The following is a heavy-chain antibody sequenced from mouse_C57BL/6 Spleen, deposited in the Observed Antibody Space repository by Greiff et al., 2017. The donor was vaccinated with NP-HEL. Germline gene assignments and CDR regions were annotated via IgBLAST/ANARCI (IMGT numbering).Heavy chain of an antibody. CDR3: VDGYYEDAMDY. CDR2: INPNNGGT. J-gene: IGHJ4*01. CDR1: GYTFTDYY. D-gene: IGHD2-3*01. V-gene: IGHV1-26*01. Sequence: VQLQQSGPELVKPGASVKISCKASGYTFTDYYMNWVKQSHGKSLEWIGDINPNNGGTSYNQKFKGKATLTVDKSSSTAYMELRSLTSEDSAVYYCVDGYYEDAMDYWGQGTSVTVSS.